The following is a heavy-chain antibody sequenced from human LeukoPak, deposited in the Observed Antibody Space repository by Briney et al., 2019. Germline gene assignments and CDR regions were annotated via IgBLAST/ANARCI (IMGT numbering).Heavy chain of an antibody. V-gene: IGHV1-2*02. CDR2: INPNSGGT. CDR1: GYTFTGYY. D-gene: IGHD1-26*01. Sequence: ASVKVSCKASGYTFTGYYMHWVRQAPGQGLEWMGWINPNSGGTNYAQKFQGRVTMTRDTSISTAYMELSRLRSDDTAVYYCARGGSYYGLNYYYMDVWGKGTTVTVSS. CDR3: ARGGSYYGLNYYYMDV. J-gene: IGHJ6*03.